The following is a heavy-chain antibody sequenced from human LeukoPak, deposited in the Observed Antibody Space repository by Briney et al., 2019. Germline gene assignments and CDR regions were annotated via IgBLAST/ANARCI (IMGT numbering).Heavy chain of an antibody. D-gene: IGHD6-19*01. Sequence: GGSLRLSCAASGCTFRDYYMTWIRQAPGKGLEWISYISGDSTFTNYADSVKGRFTISRDNAKNSLYLQMNSLRAEDTAVYYCAKSGHNSAWYENDWGQGALVTVSS. CDR2: ISGDSTFT. J-gene: IGHJ4*02. V-gene: IGHV3-11*03. CDR3: AKSGHNSAWYEND. CDR1: GCTFRDYY.